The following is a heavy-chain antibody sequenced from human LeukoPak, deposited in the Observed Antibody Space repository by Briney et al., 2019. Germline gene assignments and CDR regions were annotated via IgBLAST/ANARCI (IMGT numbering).Heavy chain of an antibody. CDR3: AKERDGYNYFDY. V-gene: IGHV3-9*01. D-gene: IGHD5-12*01. CDR2: ISWNSGSI. J-gene: IGHJ4*02. CDR1: GFTFDDYA. Sequence: PGRSLRLSCAASGFTFDDYAMHWVRQAPGKGLEWVSGISWNSGSIGYADSVKGRFTISRDNAKNSLYLQMYSLRAEDTALYYCAKERDGYNYFDYWGQGTLVTVSS.